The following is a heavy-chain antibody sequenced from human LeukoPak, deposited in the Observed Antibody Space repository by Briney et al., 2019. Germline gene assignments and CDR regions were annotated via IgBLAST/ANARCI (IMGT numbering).Heavy chain of an antibody. J-gene: IGHJ4*02. CDR1: GFTFSAYW. Sequence: PGGSLRLSCAASGFTFSAYWMSWVRQAPGKGLEWVANIKQDGSEKYYADSVKGRFTISRDNAKNSLYLQMNSLRAEDTAVYYCARDRPTYCSGGGCYSDYWGQGTLVTVSS. V-gene: IGHV3-7*01. CDR2: IKQDGSEK. CDR3: ARDRPTYCSGGGCYSDY. D-gene: IGHD2-15*01.